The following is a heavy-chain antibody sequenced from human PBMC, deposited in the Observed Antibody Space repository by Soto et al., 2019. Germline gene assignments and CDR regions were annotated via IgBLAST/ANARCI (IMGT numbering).Heavy chain of an antibody. CDR2: ISAYNGNT. J-gene: IGHJ6*02. V-gene: IGHV1-18*01. D-gene: IGHD3-10*01. Sequence: QVQLVQSGAEVKKPGASVKVSCKASGYTFTSYGISWVRQAPGQGLEWMGWISAYNGNTNYAQKLQGRVTMTTDTSTSTAYMELRSLRSDDTAVYYCAGPDDYYGSGSYAYYYYYYGMDVWGQGTTVTVSS. CDR1: GYTFTSYG. CDR3: AGPDDYYGSGSYAYYYYYYGMDV.